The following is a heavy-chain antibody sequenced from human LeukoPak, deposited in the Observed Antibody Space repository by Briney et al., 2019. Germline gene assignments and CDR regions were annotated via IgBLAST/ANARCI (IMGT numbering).Heavy chain of an antibody. Sequence: SETLSLTCTVSGGSISSYYWSWIRQPPGKGLEWIGYIYYSGSTNYNPSLKSRVTISVDTSKNQFSLKLSSVTAADTAVYYCARRKPGIAVAGRVDYFDYWGQGTLVAVSS. V-gene: IGHV4-59*08. D-gene: IGHD6-19*01. CDR3: ARRKPGIAVAGRVDYFDY. J-gene: IGHJ4*02. CDR1: GGSISSYY. CDR2: IYYSGST.